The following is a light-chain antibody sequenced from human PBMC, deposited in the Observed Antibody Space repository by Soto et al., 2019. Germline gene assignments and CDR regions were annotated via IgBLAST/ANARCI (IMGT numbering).Light chain of an antibody. V-gene: IGLV1-44*01. Sequence: QSVLTQPPSASGAPGQRFTISCSGSSSNIGGHAVSWYQQLPGAAPNLLIYNTNQRPSGVPDRFSGSRSGTSASLVISGLQSEDEGDFYCATWDDSLSGVAFGGGTKLTVL. CDR3: ATWDDSLSGVA. J-gene: IGLJ2*01. CDR2: NTN. CDR1: SSNIGGHA.